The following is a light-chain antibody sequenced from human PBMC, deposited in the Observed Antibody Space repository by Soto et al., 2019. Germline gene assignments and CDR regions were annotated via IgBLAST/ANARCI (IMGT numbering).Light chain of an antibody. CDR2: DAS. Sequence: EIVLTQSPATLSLSPGERATLSCRASQSISRYLAWYQQKPDQPPRLLIYDASNRATGIPARFSGSGSGTDFTLTISSLEPEDFAVYYCHQYGTWPYTFGQGTKVDIK. V-gene: IGKV3-11*01. CDR1: QSISRY. CDR3: HQYGTWPYT. J-gene: IGKJ2*01.